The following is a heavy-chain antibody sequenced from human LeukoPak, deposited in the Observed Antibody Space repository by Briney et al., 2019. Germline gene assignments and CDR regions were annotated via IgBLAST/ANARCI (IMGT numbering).Heavy chain of an antibody. Sequence: GGSLRLSCAASGFTFSSYSMNWVRQAPGKGLEWVSSISSSSSYIYYADSVKGRFTISRDNAKNSLYLQMNSLRAEDTAVYYCARDSDSSSCSPDYWGQGTLVTVSS. D-gene: IGHD3-22*01. CDR2: ISSSSSYI. V-gene: IGHV3-21*01. J-gene: IGHJ4*02. CDR3: ARDSDSSSCSPDY. CDR1: GFTFSSYS.